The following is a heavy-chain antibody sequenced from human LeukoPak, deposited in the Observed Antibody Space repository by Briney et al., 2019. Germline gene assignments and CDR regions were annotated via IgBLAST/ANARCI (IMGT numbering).Heavy chain of an antibody. V-gene: IGHV3-23*01. J-gene: IGHJ4*02. CDR3: AKDKRGGSHNVYFDY. Sequence: GGSLTLSCAASGFSFSDYTVSWGRQAPGKGLEWVSTISGGGDYTRYAESVQGRFTVSRDKSKSTVYLQMTSLSVEDTAVYYCAKDKRGGSHNVYFDYWGQGTLVTVSS. CDR1: GFSFSDYT. CDR2: ISGGGDYT. D-gene: IGHD3-16*01.